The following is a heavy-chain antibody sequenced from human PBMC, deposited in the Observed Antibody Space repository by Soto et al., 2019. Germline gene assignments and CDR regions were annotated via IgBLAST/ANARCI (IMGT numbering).Heavy chain of an antibody. D-gene: IGHD1-26*01. CDR3: AKDRYSGTYPTDFDY. CDR1: GFSFENYG. V-gene: IGHV3-33*06. Sequence: QVQMVESGGGVVQPGRSLRLSCAASGFSFENYGMHWVRQAPGRGLEWVAIIWYDGSLQYYAAAVKGRFTISRDNSKNTLYLEMNSLRAEDTAMYYCAKDRYSGTYPTDFDYWGQGSLVTVSS. CDR2: IWYDGSLQ. J-gene: IGHJ4*02.